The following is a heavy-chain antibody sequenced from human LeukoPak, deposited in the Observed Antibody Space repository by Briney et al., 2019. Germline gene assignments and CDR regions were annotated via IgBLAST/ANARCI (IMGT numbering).Heavy chain of an antibody. CDR2: INNDGTAT. CDR1: GFTFNYFW. J-gene: IGHJ4*02. CDR3: ATVRKY. Sequence: GGSLRLSCAASGFTFNYFWMHWVRQVPGKGLVWVSGINNDGTATYYADSVKGRFTISRDNAKNTVYLQMNGLRAEDTTVYYCATVRKYWGQGTLVTVSS. V-gene: IGHV3-74*01.